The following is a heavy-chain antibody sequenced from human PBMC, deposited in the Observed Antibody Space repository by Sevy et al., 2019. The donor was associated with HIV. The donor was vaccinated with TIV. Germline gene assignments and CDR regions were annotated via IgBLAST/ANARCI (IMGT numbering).Heavy chain of an antibody. J-gene: IGHJ4*02. CDR2: IIPLFGTT. CDR3: AREFGGIHQLYYFDS. D-gene: IGHD2-2*01. Sequence: ASVKVSCKTSGGTFNSYAFTWVRQAPGQGLEWMGGIIPLFGTTNYAQKFQGRVTITADESTGTAYMGLSSLRSEDTAVYYCAREFGGIHQLYYFDSWGQGTLVTVSS. CDR1: GGTFNSYA. V-gene: IGHV1-69*13.